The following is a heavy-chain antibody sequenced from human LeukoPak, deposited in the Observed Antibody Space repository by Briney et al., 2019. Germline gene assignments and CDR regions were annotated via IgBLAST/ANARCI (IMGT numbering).Heavy chain of an antibody. J-gene: IGHJ4*02. CDR2: IIPIFGTA. V-gene: IGHV1-69*06. CDR3: AREGRDGYNLDY. Sequence: SVKVSCKASGGTFSSYAISWVRRAPGQGLEWMGGIIPIFGTANYAQKFQGRVTITADKSTSTAYMELSSLRSEDTAVYYCAREGRDGYNLDYWGQGTLVTVSS. CDR1: GGTFSSYA. D-gene: IGHD5-24*01.